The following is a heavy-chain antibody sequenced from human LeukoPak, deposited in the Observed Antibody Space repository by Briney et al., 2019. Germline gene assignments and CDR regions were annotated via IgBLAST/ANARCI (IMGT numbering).Heavy chain of an antibody. V-gene: IGHV1-69*13. CDR3: ARGDYCGGDCYRFDY. J-gene: IGHJ4*02. D-gene: IGHD2-21*02. CDR2: IIPIFGTA. Sequence: GASVKVSCKASGGTFSSYAISWVRQAPGQGLEWMGGIIPIFGTANYAQKFQGRVMITAGESTSTAYMELSSLRSEDTAVYYCARGDYCGGDCYRFDYWGQGTLVTVSS. CDR1: GGTFSSYA.